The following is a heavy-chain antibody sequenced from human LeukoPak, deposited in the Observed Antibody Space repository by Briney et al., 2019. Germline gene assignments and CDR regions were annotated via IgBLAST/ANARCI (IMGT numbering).Heavy chain of an antibody. CDR1: GASISSYY. J-gene: IGHJ6*03. V-gene: IGHV4-59*01. D-gene: IGHD3-16*01. CDR3: ARGGNYMDV. Sequence: SETLSLTCTVSGASISSYYWSWIRQPPGKGLEWIGYIYYSGSTNYNPSLKSRVTISIDTPKSQFSLKLSSVTAADTAMYYCARGGNYMDVWGKGTTVTVSS. CDR2: IYYSGST.